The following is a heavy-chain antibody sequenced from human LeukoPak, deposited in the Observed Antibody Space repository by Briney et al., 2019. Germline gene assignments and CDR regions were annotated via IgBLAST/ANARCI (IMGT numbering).Heavy chain of an antibody. CDR3: AREDVLLWFGESKNLDY. Sequence: GASVKVSCKAPGYTFTSYYMHWVRQAPGQGLEWMGIINPSGGSTSYAQKFQGRVTMTRDTSTSTVYMELSSLRSEDTAVYYCAREDVLLWFGESKNLDYWGQGTLVTVSS. J-gene: IGHJ4*02. D-gene: IGHD3-10*01. V-gene: IGHV1-46*01. CDR1: GYTFTSYY. CDR2: INPSGGST.